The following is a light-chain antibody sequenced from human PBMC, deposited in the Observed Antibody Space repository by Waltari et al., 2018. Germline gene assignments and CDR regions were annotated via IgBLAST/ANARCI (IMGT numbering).Light chain of an antibody. CDR1: QSVSRS. J-gene: IGKJ1*01. CDR3: QHYVNLPAT. V-gene: IGKV3-20*01. Sequence: EIVLTQSPGTLSLSPGERATLSCRASQSVSRSLAWYQQKPGQAPRLLIYNASTRATGITDRFSGSGSGTDFSLTISRLDPEDFAVYYCQHYVNLPATFGQGTKVEI. CDR2: NAS.